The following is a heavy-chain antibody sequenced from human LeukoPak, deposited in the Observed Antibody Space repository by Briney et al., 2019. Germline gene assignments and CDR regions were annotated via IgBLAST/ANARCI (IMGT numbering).Heavy chain of an antibody. CDR1: GGSISGSSYY. D-gene: IGHD6-6*01. J-gene: IGHJ3*02. CDR3: GRVGGRSKAAKGDAFDI. CDR2: IYYSGST. V-gene: IGHV4-39*02. Sequence: SETLSLTCTVSGGSISGSSYYWGWIRQPPGKGLEWIGSIYYSGSTYYNPSLKSRVTISVDTSKNQFSLKLNSVTATDTAVYYCGRVGGRSKAAKGDAFDIWGQGTMVVVSS.